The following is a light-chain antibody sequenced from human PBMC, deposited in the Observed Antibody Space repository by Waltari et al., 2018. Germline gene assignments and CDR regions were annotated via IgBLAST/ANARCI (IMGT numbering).Light chain of an antibody. Sequence: SSELTQPPSASVSPGHTASITCPGDRTGSKYASWYQHKPGQSPLLVLYQDLNRPSGIPERFSGSKSGNTATLTISGTQAMDDADYYCQALGSNRWVFGGGTKLTVL. CDR3: QALGSNRWV. CDR1: RTGSKY. CDR2: QDL. J-gene: IGLJ3*02. V-gene: IGLV3-1*01.